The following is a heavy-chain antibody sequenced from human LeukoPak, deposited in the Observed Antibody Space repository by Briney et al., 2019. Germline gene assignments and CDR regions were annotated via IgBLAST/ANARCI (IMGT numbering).Heavy chain of an antibody. D-gene: IGHD7-27*01. J-gene: IGHJ4*02. CDR2: INHSGST. Sequence: SETLSLTCAVYDGSFSGYYWGWIRQPPGKGLEWIGEINHSGSTNYNPSLKSRVTISVDTSKNQFSLKLSSVTAADTAVYFCARDSNWGFQWGPGTLVTVSS. V-gene: IGHV4-34*01. CDR1: DGSFSGYY. CDR3: ARDSNWGFQ.